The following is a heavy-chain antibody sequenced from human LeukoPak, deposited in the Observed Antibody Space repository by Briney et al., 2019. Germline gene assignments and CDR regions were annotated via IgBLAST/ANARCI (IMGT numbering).Heavy chain of an antibody. CDR2: INPSGGTT. Sequence: ASVKVSCKASGYTFTSYYMHWVRQAPGQGLEWMGIINPSGGTTTYAQKFQGRVTLTSYTSTSKVYMELSSLTSEDTAVYYCARERGYCGARTCYHFEYWGQGTLVTVSS. D-gene: IGHD2-15*01. CDR3: ARERGYCGARTCYHFEY. J-gene: IGHJ4*02. CDR1: GYTFTSYY. V-gene: IGHV1-46*01.